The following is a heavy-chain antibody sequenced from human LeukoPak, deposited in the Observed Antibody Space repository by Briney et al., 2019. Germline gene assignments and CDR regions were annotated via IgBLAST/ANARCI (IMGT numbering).Heavy chain of an antibody. J-gene: IGHJ4*02. CDR2: ISGSGGST. V-gene: IGHV3-23*01. Sequence: GGSPRLSCAASGFTFSSYAMSWVRQAPGKGLEWVSAISGSGGSTYYADSVKGRFTISRDNSKNTLYLQMNSLRAEDTAVYYCAKHPMIVVVITSGHFDYWGQGTLVTVSS. CDR1: GFTFSSYA. CDR3: AKHPMIVVVITSGHFDY. D-gene: IGHD3-22*01.